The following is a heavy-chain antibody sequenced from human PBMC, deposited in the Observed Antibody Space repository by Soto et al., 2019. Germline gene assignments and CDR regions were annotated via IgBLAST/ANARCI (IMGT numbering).Heavy chain of an antibody. CDR3: ARVNYYGSGSYQDFFYFYALDV. D-gene: IGHD3-10*01. Sequence: GASVKVSCKTSGYTFSTYDINWVRQAPGQGLEWMGWMNPNSGDTGYAQKFLGRLTMTRDSSIRTVYMELSSLSSEDTAVYYCARVNYYGSGSYQDFFYFYALDVWGQGTTVTVPS. V-gene: IGHV1-8*01. CDR2: MNPNSGDT. J-gene: IGHJ6*02. CDR1: GYTFSTYD.